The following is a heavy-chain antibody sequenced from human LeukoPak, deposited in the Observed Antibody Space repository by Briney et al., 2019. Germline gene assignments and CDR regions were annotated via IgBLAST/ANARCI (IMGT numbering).Heavy chain of an antibody. CDR3: ARGLYDSSGYSFDY. CDR2: IYYSGST. Sequence: NPSQTLSLTCTVSGGSISSGGYYWSWIRQHPGKGLEWIGYIYYSGSTYYNPSLKSRVTISVDMSKNQFSLKLSSVTAAETAVYYCARGLYDSSGYSFDYWGQGILVTVSS. V-gene: IGHV4-31*03. D-gene: IGHD3-22*01. J-gene: IGHJ4*02. CDR1: GGSISSGGYY.